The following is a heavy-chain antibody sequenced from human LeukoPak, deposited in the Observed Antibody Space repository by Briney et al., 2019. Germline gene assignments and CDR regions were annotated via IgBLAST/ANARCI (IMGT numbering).Heavy chain of an antibody. J-gene: IGHJ4*02. CDR3: ASGVVLRFLEWLSPYFDY. D-gene: IGHD3-3*01. CDR1: GYTFTGYY. Sequence: ASLKVSCKASGYTFTGYYMHWVRQAPGQGLEWMGWINPNSGGTNYAQKFQGRVTMTRDTSISTAYMELSRLRSDDTAVYYCASGVVLRFLEWLSPYFDYWGQGTLVTVSS. CDR2: INPNSGGT. V-gene: IGHV1-2*02.